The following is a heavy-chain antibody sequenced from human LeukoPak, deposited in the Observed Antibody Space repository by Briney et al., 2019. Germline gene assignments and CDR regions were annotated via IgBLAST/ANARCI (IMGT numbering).Heavy chain of an antibody. CDR3: ARVDEAVAGYGMDV. V-gene: IGHV4-59*01. Sequence: PSETLSLTCAVYGGSFSGYYWSWIRQPPGKGLEWIGYIHYSGSTNYNPSLKSRVTISVDTSKNQFSLKLSSVTAADTAVYYCARVDEAVAGYGMDVWGQGTTVTVSS. CDR2: IHYSGST. CDR1: GGSFSGYY. D-gene: IGHD6-19*01. J-gene: IGHJ6*02.